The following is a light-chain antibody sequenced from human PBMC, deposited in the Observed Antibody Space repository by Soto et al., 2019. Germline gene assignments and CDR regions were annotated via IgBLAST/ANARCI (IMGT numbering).Light chain of an antibody. CDR2: KNN. CDR3: AAWDATLSGYV. V-gene: IGLV1-47*01. CDR1: SSNIGTDD. J-gene: IGLJ1*01. Sequence: QLVLTQPPSASGTPGQRVTISCSGSSSNIGTDDVFWYLQFPGTAPKLLIYKNNQRPSGVSDRFSGSKSGTSASLAISGLRSEDEADYYCAAWDATLSGYVFGTGTQLTVL.